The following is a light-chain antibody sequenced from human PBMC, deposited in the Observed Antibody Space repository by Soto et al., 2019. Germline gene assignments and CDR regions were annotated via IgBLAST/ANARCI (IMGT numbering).Light chain of an antibody. CDR3: CSSGGSDTWV. Sequence: QSVLTQPRSVSGSPGQSVTISCTGASGDVGGYNFVSWYQQHPGKAPTLMIFDVSQRPSGVPDRFSGSKSGNTASLTISGLQAEDEADYYCCSSGGSDTWVFGGGTKLTVL. J-gene: IGLJ3*02. CDR1: SGDVGGYNF. V-gene: IGLV2-11*01. CDR2: DVS.